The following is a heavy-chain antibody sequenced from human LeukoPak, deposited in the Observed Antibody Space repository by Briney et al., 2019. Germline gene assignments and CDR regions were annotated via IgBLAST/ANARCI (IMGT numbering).Heavy chain of an antibody. J-gene: IGHJ3*02. CDR1: GYKFTTDY. D-gene: IGHD3-22*01. Sequence: GESLKISCEASGYKFTTDYIGWVRQMPGKGLEWMGIIYPDDSETNYSPSFKGQVTMSVDKSITTAFLQWSSLKASDTAMYYCARQAYGSRFDAFDIWGQGTMVTVSS. CDR3: ARQAYGSRFDAFDI. V-gene: IGHV5-51*01. CDR2: IYPDDSET.